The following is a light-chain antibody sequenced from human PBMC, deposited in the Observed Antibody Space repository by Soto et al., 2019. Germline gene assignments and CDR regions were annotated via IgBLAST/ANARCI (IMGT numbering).Light chain of an antibody. V-gene: IGKV3-20*01. J-gene: IGKJ2*03. CDR2: DIS. CDR3: QQYGTARFS. Sequence: EIVLTQFPDTLSLSPVERATLSGMASPGVNANYLAWYQQRPGQAPSLLIFDISRRATGVPDRFSGSGSGTDFTLTINGVEPEDFAVYYCQQYGTARFSFGQGTKVDIK. CDR1: PGVNANY.